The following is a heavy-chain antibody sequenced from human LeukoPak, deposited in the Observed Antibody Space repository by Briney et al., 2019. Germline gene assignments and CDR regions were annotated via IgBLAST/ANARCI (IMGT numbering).Heavy chain of an antibody. CDR3: ARTYMTSARFDP. D-gene: IGHD2-21*02. J-gene: IGHJ5*02. Sequence: GGSLRLSCAASGLTFSGYSMNWVRQAPGKGLDWVSYISSGSSTMYYADSVKGRFTISRDNAKNSLYLQMNILRAEDTAVYYCARTYMTSARFDPWGQGTLVTVSS. CDR1: GLTFSGYS. V-gene: IGHV3-48*04. CDR2: ISSGSSTM.